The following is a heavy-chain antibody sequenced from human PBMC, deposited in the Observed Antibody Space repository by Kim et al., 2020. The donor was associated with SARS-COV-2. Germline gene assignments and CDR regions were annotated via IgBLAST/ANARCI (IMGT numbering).Heavy chain of an antibody. CDR3: ARLSARNDFWSGYGHGAVDI. V-gene: IGHV4-39*02. CDR1: GGSINSNSHY. D-gene: IGHD3-3*01. Sequence: SETLSLTCTVSGGSINSNSHYWAWIRQPPGKGLEWIGHIYYSGSTSYNPSLKSRGTVSMDTSKNHFSLKLRSVTAADTAVYYCARLSARNDFWSGYGHGAVDIWGPGTMASVSS. CDR2: IYYSGST. J-gene: IGHJ3*02.